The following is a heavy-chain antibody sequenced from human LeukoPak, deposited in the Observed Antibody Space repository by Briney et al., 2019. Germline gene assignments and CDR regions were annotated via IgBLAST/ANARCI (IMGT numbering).Heavy chain of an antibody. J-gene: IGHJ3*02. V-gene: IGHV3-48*04. CDR3: ARGEIFCSGGSCGDAFDI. CDR2: ISSSGSTI. Sequence: GGSLTLSCAASEFTFSSYGMHWVRQAPGKGLEWVSYISSSGSTIYYADSVKGRFTISRDNAKNSLYLQMNSLRAEDTAVYYCARGEIFCSGGSCGDAFDIWGQGTMVTVSS. D-gene: IGHD2-15*01. CDR1: EFTFSSYG.